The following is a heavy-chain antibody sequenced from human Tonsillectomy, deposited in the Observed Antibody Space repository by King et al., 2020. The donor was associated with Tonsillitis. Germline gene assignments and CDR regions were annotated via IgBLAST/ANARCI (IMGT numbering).Heavy chain of an antibody. CDR1: GFTFSSFG. V-gene: IGHV3-30*18. J-gene: IGHJ4*02. CDR2: ISYDGSNK. D-gene: IGHD1-14*01. Sequence: VQLVESGGGVVQPGRSLRLSCAASGFTFSSFGMHWVRQAPGKGLEGVAVISYDGSNKYYADSVKGRFTISRDNSKNTLYLQMNSLRAEDAAVYYCANDGSPDGSSEPGYWGQGTLVTVSS. CDR3: ANDGSPDGSSEPGY.